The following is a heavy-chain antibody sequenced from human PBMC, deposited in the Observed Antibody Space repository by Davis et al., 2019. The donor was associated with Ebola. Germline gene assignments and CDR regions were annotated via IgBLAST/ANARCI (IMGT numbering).Heavy chain of an antibody. CDR1: GFTFSSYG. CDR3: TRDGGGDYVFDY. Sequence: PGGSLRLSCAASGFTFSSYGMHWVRQAPGKGLEWVTFMRYDESNKYYADSVKGRFTISRDDSKSIAYLQMNSLKTEDTAVYYCTRDGGGDYVFDYWGQGTLVTVSS. D-gene: IGHD4-17*01. J-gene: IGHJ4*02. CDR2: MRYDESNK. V-gene: IGHV3-30*02.